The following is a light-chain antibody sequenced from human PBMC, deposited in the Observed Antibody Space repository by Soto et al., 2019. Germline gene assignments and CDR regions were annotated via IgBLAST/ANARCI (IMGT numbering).Light chain of an antibody. V-gene: IGKV3-11*01. CDR2: DAS. Sequence: EIVLTQSPATLSLSPGERATLFCRARQRVSTYFAWYQRKPGQVHNLLIYDASNMATGIPARFSGSGSATVFTLTIISLEPEAFAVYYWQLRSNLTLTLGQGKRMEIK. CDR3: QLRSNLTLT. CDR1: QRVSTY. J-gene: IGKJ5*01.